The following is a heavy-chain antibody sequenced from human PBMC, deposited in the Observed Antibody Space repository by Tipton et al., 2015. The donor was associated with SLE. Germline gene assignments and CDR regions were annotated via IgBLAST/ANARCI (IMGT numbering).Heavy chain of an antibody. CDR2: SSGGGTNV. Sequence: SLRLSCAASGLTLSSSAMSWIRQSPGKGLEWISYSSGGGTNVYYAASVQGRFTSSRDNAKNSLSLQMNSLSAGDTAVYYCARLKFAGSLYGILDYWGQGTLVTVSS. V-gene: IGHV3-11*01. J-gene: IGHJ4*02. CDR3: ARLKFAGSLYGILDY. CDR1: GLTLSSSA. D-gene: IGHD6-13*01.